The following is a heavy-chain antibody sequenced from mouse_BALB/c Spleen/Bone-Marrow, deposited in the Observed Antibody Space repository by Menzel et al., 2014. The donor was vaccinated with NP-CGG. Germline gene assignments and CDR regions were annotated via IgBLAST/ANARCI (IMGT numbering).Heavy chain of an antibody. Sequence: EVQGLECGPELVKPGASVKMSCKASGYTFTSYVMHWVKQKPGQGLEWIGYINPYNDGTKYNEKFKGKATLTSDKSSSTAYMELSSLTSEDSAVYYCASPYYRYDGFAYWGQGTLVTVSA. CDR2: INPYNDGT. CDR3: ASPYYRYDGFAY. CDR1: GYTFTSYV. V-gene: IGHV1-14*01. J-gene: IGHJ3*01. D-gene: IGHD2-14*01.